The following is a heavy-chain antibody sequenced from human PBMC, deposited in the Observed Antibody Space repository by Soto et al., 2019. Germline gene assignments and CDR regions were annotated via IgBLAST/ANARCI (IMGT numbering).Heavy chain of an antibody. J-gene: IGHJ3*01. CDR2: ISGSGGSA. D-gene: IGHD6-19*01. CDR1: GFTFNNYA. CDR3: VREGGGRYSPGSFDL. V-gene: IGHV3-23*01. Sequence: PGGSLRLSCTTPGFTFNNYAMNWVRQAPGKGLEWVSFISGSGGSAYYADSVQGRFTISRDNSRNTLYLQMNSLRAEDTAIYSCVREGGGRYSPGSFDLWGRGTKVTVSS.